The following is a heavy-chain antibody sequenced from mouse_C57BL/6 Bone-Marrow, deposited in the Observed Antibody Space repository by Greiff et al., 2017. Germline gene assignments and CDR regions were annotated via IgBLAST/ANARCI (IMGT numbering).Heavy chain of an antibody. CDR1: GYTFTNYW. CDR2: IYPGGGYT. D-gene: IGHD2-3*01. J-gene: IGHJ4*01. V-gene: IGHV1-63*01. Sequence: QVQLKQSGAELVRPGPSVKMSCKASGYTFTNYWIGWAKQRPGHGLEWIGDIYPGGGYTNYNEKFKGKATLTADKSSSTAYMQFSSLTSEDSAIYYCARFDGYYLRLDYWGQGTSVTVSS. CDR3: ARFDGYYLRLDY.